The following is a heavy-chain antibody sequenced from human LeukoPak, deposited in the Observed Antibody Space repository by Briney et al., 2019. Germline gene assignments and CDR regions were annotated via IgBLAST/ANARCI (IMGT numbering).Heavy chain of an antibody. D-gene: IGHD5-18*01. Sequence: PGGSLRLSCAASGLTFSSHWMHWVRQAPGKGLEWVSSISSSSSYIYYADSVKGRFTISRDNAKNSLYLQMNSLRAEDTAVYYCARDSDDTAMVTAFDYWGQGTLVTVSS. V-gene: IGHV3-21*01. CDR1: GLTFSSHW. J-gene: IGHJ4*02. CDR3: ARDSDDTAMVTAFDY. CDR2: ISSSSSYI.